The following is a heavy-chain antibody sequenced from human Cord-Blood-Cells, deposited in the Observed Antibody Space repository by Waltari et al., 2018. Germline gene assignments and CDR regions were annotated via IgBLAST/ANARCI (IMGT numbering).Heavy chain of an antibody. CDR3: ARGPFNLYSSSWYYLDY. CDR1: GGSFSGYY. D-gene: IGHD6-13*01. V-gene: IGHV4-34*01. CDR2: INHSGST. J-gene: IGHJ4*02. Sequence: QVQLQQWGAGLLKPSETLSLTCAVYGGSFSGYYWSWIRQPPGKGLEWIGEINHSGSTNYNPSLKSRVTISVDTSKNQFSLKLSSVTAADTAVYYCARGPFNLYSSSWYYLDYWGQGTLVTVSS.